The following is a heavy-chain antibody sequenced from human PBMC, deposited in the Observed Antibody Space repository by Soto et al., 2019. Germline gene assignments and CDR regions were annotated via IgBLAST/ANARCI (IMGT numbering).Heavy chain of an antibody. CDR3: ARYQVVAARYYYYYYGMDV. CDR2: IIPIFGTA. V-gene: IGHV1-69*13. CDR1: GGTFSSYA. Sequence: SVKVSCKXSGGTFSSYAISWVRQAPGQGLEWMGGIIPIFGTANYAQKFQGRVTITADESTSTAYMELSSLRSEDTAVYYCARYQVVAARYYYYYYGMDVWGQGTTVTVSS. J-gene: IGHJ6*02. D-gene: IGHD6-6*01.